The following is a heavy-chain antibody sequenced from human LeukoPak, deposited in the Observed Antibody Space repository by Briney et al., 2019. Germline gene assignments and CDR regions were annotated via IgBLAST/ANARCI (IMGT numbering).Heavy chain of an antibody. D-gene: IGHD6-13*01. J-gene: IGHJ4*02. CDR3: ARGGAASTWSYFNY. V-gene: IGHV3-74*01. Sequence: PGGSLRLSCAVSGFTFSNYWMPWVRQAPGKGLVWISRINNDGSSTIYAASVKGRFTISRDNAKSALYLQMNRLRAEDTAVYYCARGGAASTWSYFNYWGQGTLVTVSS. CDR1: GFTFSNYW. CDR2: INNDGSST.